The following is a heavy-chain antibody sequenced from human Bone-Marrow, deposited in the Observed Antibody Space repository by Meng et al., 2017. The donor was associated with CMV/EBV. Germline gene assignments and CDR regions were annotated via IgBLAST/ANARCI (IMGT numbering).Heavy chain of an antibody. D-gene: IGHD3-3*01. J-gene: IGHJ5*02. V-gene: IGHV4-34*01. Sequence: SETLSLTCAVYGGSFSGYYWSWIRQPPGKGLEWIGEISHSGSTNYDPSLKSRVTISVDTSKNQFSLKLSSVTAADTAVYYCARGGGLRFLYPWVQGTLVTVSS. CDR3: ARGGGLRFLYP. CDR2: ISHSGST. CDR1: GGSFSGYY.